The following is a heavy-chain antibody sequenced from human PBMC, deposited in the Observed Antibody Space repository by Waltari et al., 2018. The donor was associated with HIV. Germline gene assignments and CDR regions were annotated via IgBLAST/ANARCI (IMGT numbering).Heavy chain of an antibody. CDR1: GGSFSGYY. Sequence: QVQLQQWGAGLLKPSETLSLTCAVYGGSFSGYYWSWIRQPPGKGLEWIGEINHSGSTNDNPSLKGRVTISVDTSKNQFSLKLSSVTAADTAVYYCARKSTTVADNWFDPWGQGTLVTVSS. CDR3: ARKSTTVADNWFDP. D-gene: IGHD4-17*01. J-gene: IGHJ5*02. CDR2: INHSGST. V-gene: IGHV4-34*01.